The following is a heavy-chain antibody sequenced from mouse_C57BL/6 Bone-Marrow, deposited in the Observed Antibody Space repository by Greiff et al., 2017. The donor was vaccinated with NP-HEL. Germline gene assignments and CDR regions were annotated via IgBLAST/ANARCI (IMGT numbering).Heavy chain of an antibody. CDR3: ASFIYYGNYGWYFDV. CDR2: IDPSDSYT. Sequence: QVQLQQPGAELVMPGASVKLSCKASGYTFTSYWMHWVKQRPGQGLEWIGEIDPSDSYTNYNQKFKGKSTLTVDKSSSTAYMQLSSLTSEDSAVYYCASFIYYGNYGWYFDVWGTGTTVTVSS. V-gene: IGHV1-69*01. J-gene: IGHJ1*03. D-gene: IGHD2-1*01. CDR1: GYTFTSYW.